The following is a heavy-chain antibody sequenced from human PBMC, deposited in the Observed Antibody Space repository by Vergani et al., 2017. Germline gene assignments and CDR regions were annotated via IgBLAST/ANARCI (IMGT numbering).Heavy chain of an antibody. CDR1: GGPISSGGYS. CDR2: IYHSGST. CDR3: ASGYSYGYYYYMDV. D-gene: IGHD5-18*01. J-gene: IGHJ6*03. Sequence: QLQLQESGSGLVKPSQTLSLTCAVSGGPISSGGYSWSWIRQPPGKGLEWIGYIYHSGSTYYNPSLKSRVTISVDRSKNQFSLKLSSVTAADTAVYYCASGYSYGYYYYMDVWGKGTTVTVSS. V-gene: IGHV4-30-2*01.